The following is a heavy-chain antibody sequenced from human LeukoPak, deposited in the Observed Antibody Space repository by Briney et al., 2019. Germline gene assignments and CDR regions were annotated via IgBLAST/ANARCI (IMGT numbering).Heavy chain of an antibody. D-gene: IGHD2-2*01. CDR1: GGPIISTNYY. CDR3: VKSNSRYQPWTLDI. V-gene: IGHV4-61*05. CDR2: IYYSGST. J-gene: IGHJ3*02. Sequence: PSETLSLTCAVSGGPIISTNYYWGWIRQPPGKGLEWSGYIYYSGSTNYNPSLKSRVTISVDTSNNQLSLKVNSVTAADTAMYYCVKSNSRYQPWTLDIWGRGTMVTVSS.